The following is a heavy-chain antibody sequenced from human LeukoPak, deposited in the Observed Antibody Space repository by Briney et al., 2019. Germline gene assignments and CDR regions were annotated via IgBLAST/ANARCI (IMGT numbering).Heavy chain of an antibody. CDR1: GGSISSGDYY. J-gene: IGHJ2*01. Sequence: SQTLSLTCTVSGGSISSGDYYWSWIRQPPGKGLEWIGYIYYSGSTYYNPSLKSRVTISVGTSKNQFSLKLSSVTAADTAVYYCARAIVVVPAAIWYFDLWGRGTLVTVSS. CDR3: ARAIVVVPAAIWYFDL. CDR2: IYYSGST. V-gene: IGHV4-30-4*01. D-gene: IGHD2-2*01.